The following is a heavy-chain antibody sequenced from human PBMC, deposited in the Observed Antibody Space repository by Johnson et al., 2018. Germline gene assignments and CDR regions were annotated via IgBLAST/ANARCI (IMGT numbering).Heavy chain of an antibody. CDR3: VRDGDNYYYYGMDV. Sequence: VQLVQSGGGLVQPGGSLRLSCAASGFTFSSYWMSWVRQAPGKGLEWVANIKQDGSEEYYVDSVKGRFTISRDNAKNSLYLQMNSLRAEDTAVYYCVRDGDNYYYYGMDVWGQGTTVTVSS. D-gene: IGHD7-27*01. CDR1: GFTFSSYW. CDR2: IKQDGSEE. V-gene: IGHV3-7*01. J-gene: IGHJ6*02.